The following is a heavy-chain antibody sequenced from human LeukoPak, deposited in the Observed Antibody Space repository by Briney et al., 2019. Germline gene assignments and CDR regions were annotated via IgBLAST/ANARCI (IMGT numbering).Heavy chain of an antibody. CDR1: GFTFSSYA. D-gene: IGHD5-12*01. Sequence: GGSLRLSCAASGFTFSSYAMSWVRQAPGKGLEWVSAISGSGGSTYYVDSVKGRFTISRDNSKNTLYLQMNSLRAEDTAVYYCAKLGRDGYNFFQHWGQGTLVTVSS. CDR2: ISGSGGST. CDR3: AKLGRDGYNFFQH. J-gene: IGHJ1*01. V-gene: IGHV3-23*01.